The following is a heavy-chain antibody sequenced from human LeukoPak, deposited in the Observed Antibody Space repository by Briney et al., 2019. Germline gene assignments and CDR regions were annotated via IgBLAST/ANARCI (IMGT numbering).Heavy chain of an antibody. CDR2: IIPIYPTT. J-gene: IGHJ3*01. D-gene: IGHD3-3*01. CDR1: GGTFNSFA. Sequence: HRASVKVSCKASGGTFNSFALSWVRQAPGQRLEWMGGIIPIYPTTDYAQRYQGRVTISADESKGTVSLELSNLRSEDTAVYYCARASFPFLEWTTSIPFDVWGQGTVVIVSS. V-gene: IGHV1-69*13. CDR3: ARASFPFLEWTTSIPFDV.